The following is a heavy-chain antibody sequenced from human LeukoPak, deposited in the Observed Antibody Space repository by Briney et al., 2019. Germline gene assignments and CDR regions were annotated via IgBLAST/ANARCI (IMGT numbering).Heavy chain of an antibody. V-gene: IGHV3-33*01. CDR3: VRDYHGSGPDY. CDR2: IWYDGSNK. J-gene: IGHJ4*02. D-gene: IGHD3-10*01. CDR1: GFSFNSHG. Sequence: PGGSLRLSWTASGFSFNSHGMHWVRQAPGKGLEWVAVIWYDGSNKYYADSVKGRFTISRDNSKNTVDLQMNSLRAEDTAVYYCVRDYHGSGPDYWGQGTLVTVSS.